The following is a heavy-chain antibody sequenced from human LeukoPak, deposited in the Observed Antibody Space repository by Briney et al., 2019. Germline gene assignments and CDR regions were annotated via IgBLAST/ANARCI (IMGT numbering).Heavy chain of an antibody. D-gene: IGHD2-21*02. CDR1: GFIFNGNW. J-gene: IGHJ1*01. CDR3: ARDRDGGADL. CDR2: INQDGSKK. V-gene: IGHV3-7*01. Sequence: PGGSLRLSCVAFGFIFNGNWMSWVRQAPGKGLEWVANINQDGSKKYSIASVKGRFTISRDNAQNSLYLLMNGRRAEDTAMYYCARDRDGGADLWGQGTLVTVFS.